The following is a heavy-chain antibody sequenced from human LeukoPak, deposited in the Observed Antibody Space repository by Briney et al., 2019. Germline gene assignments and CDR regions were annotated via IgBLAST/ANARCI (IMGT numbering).Heavy chain of an antibody. V-gene: IGHV3-21*04. J-gene: IGHJ3*01. Sequence: GGSLRLSCAASGFTFSSYSMNWVRQAPGKGLEWVSSINTNSRYMYYADLAKGRFTISRDNAKKTVYLQMNSLRVEDTAVYYCAKGKINHDGAFDFWGQGTMVTVSS. CDR1: GFTFSSYS. D-gene: IGHD1-14*01. CDR3: AKGKINHDGAFDF. CDR2: INTNSRYM.